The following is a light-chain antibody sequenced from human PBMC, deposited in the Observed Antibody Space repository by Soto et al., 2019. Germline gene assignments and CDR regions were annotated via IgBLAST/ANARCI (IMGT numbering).Light chain of an antibody. V-gene: IGKV3-20*01. CDR3: QQYGSSPQT. CDR2: GAS. J-gene: IGKJ2*01. CDR1: QSVSSSY. Sequence: EIVLTQSPGTLSLSAGERATLSCRASQSVSSSYLAWYQQKPGQAPRLLIYGASSRATGIPDRFSGSGSGTEFTLTISRLEPEDFAVYYCQQYGSSPQTFGQGTKLEIK.